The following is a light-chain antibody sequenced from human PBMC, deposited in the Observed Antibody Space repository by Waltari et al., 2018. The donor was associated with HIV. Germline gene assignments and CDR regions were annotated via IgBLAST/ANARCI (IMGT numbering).Light chain of an antibody. CDR3: QQRASWPPRT. CDR2: VAS. Sequence: EIVLTQSPDTLSLSPGATATLSCRASHSLNSYLAWYQQKPGPAPRRLIFVASQRAAGIPVRFSGSWSGTDFTLTISSLEPEDFAVYYCQQRASWPPRTFGGGTKVEIK. J-gene: IGKJ4*01. V-gene: IGKV3-11*01. CDR1: HSLNSY.